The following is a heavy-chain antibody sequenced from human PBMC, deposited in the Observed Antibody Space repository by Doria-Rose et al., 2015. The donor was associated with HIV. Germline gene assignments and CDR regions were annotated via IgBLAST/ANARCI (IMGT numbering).Heavy chain of an antibody. CDR2: IFSDDER. D-gene: IGHD6-13*01. Sequence: QVTLKESGPVLVKPTETLTLTCTVSGVSLSSPGMGVSWIRQPPGKALEWLANIFSDDERSYTTSLKSRLTISRGTSKSQVVLTMTDMDPVDTATYYCARIKSSRWYHKYYFDFWGQGILVIVSA. CDR1: GVSLSSPGMG. J-gene: IGHJ4*02. V-gene: IGHV2-26*01. CDR3: ARIKSSRWYHKYYFDF.